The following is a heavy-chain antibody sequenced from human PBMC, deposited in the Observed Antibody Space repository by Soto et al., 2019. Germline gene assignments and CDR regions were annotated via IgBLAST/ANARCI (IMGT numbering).Heavy chain of an antibody. D-gene: IGHD5-18*01. V-gene: IGHV3-30-3*01. CDR1: GFAFSRYA. J-gene: IGHJ6*02. CDR3: ERDPFWIYVVTARYGMDG. CDR2: ISSDGTSA. Sequence: QVQLVESGGGVVQPGRSLRLSCAGSGFAFSRYAVHWVRQAPGKGLEWVAVISSDGTSAYYADSVKGRFTVSRENSKNTLYLHMNSLRGEDTALYYCERDPFWIYVVTARYGMDGWGLGTTVTVSS.